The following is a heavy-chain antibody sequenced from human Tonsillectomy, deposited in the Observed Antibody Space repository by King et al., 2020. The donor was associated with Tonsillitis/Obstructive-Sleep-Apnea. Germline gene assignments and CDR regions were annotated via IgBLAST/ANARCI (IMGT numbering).Heavy chain of an antibody. D-gene: IGHD5-18*01. CDR1: GGSFSGYY. V-gene: IGHV4-34*01. CDR3: ARGGRGYSYGKGPNWFDP. CDR2: INHSGST. J-gene: IGHJ5*02. Sequence: VQLQQWGAGLLKPSETLSLTCAVYGGSFSGYYWSWIRQPPGKGLEWIGEINHSGSTNYNPSLKSRVTISVDTSKNQFSLKLSSVTAADTAVYYCARGGRGYSYGKGPNWFDPWGQGTLVTVSS.